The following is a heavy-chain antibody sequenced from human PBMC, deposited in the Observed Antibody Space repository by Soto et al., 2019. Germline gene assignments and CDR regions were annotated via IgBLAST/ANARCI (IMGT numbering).Heavy chain of an antibody. V-gene: IGHV3-33*03. D-gene: IGHD6-13*01. J-gene: IGHJ3*02. CDR3: AKDMAAAAHQGDAFDI. Sequence: QVQLVESGGGVVQPGRSGRLSCAASGFTFSNYGMHWVRQAPGKGVEWVAVIWNDGTNKYYVDSVRGRFTISRDDSKNTLYLEMNSLRAEDTGVYYCAKDMAAAAHQGDAFDIWGLGTMVSVS. CDR2: IWNDGTNK. CDR1: GFTFSNYG.